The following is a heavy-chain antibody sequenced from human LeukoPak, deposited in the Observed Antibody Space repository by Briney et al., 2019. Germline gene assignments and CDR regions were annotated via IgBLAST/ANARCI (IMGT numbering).Heavy chain of an antibody. CDR2: ITSSSSSTYR. V-gene: IGHV3-21*01. CDR1: GFTFSRYS. D-gene: IGHD6-19*01. Sequence: PGGSLRLSCAASGFTFSRYSMNWVRQATGKGLEWVSSITSSSSSTYRYYADSVKGRFTVSRDNAKNTVYLQMNSLRVEDTAVYYCTRGGSVPATRSFDYWGQGTLVPVSS. CDR3: TRGGSVPATRSFDY. J-gene: IGHJ4*02.